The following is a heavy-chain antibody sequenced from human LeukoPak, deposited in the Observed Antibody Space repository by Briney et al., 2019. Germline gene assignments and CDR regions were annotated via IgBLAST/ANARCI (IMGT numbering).Heavy chain of an antibody. D-gene: IGHD3-10*01. Sequence: PGGSLRLSCAASGFTFSSYAMSWVRQAPGKGLEWVSTISDNGGTTYYADSVKGRFTSSRDNSKNTLYLQMNSLRADDTAVYYCAKLPYGSGSYPLDYWGQGILVTVSS. J-gene: IGHJ4*02. CDR1: GFTFSSYA. V-gene: IGHV3-23*01. CDR2: ISDNGGTT. CDR3: AKLPYGSGSYPLDY.